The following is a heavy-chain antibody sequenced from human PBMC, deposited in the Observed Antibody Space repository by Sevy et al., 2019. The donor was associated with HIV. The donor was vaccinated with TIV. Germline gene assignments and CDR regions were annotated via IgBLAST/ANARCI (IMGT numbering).Heavy chain of an antibody. D-gene: IGHD2-2*01. CDR2: ISGSGGST. CDR3: AKADPSCSSTSCYYGAFDY. Sequence: GGSLRLSCAASGFTFSSYAMSWVRQAPGKGLEWVSAISGSGGSTYYADSVKGRFTISRDNSKNTLYLQMKSLRAEDTAVYYCAKADPSCSSTSCYYGAFDYWGQGTLVTVSS. V-gene: IGHV3-23*01. J-gene: IGHJ4*02. CDR1: GFTFSSYA.